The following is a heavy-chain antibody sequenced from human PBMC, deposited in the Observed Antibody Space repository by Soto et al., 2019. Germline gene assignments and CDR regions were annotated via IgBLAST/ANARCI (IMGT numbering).Heavy chain of an antibody. J-gene: IGHJ4*02. D-gene: IGHD3-22*01. CDR2: INHSGST. CDR1: GGSFSGYY. V-gene: IGHV4-34*01. Sequence: QVQLQQWGAGLLKPSETLSLTCAVYGGSFSGYYWSWIRQPPGKGLEWIGEINHSGSTNYNPSLKSRVTISVDTSKNQFSLKLSSVTAADTAVYSCARGAPPDYYDSSGYFDSWGQGTLVTVSS. CDR3: ARGAPPDYYDSSGYFDS.